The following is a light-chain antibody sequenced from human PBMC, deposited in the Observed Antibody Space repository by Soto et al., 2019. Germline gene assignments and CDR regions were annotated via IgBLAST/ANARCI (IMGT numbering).Light chain of an antibody. Sequence: QSVLTQLASVYGSPGQSITISCTGTSSDVGGYNYVSWYQQHPGKAPKLMIYDVSNRPSGVSNRFSGSKSGNTASLTISGLQAEDEADYYCSSYTSSSTLVFGGGTKVTVL. J-gene: IGLJ2*01. CDR2: DVS. CDR3: SSYTSSSTLV. V-gene: IGLV2-14*01. CDR1: SSDVGGYNY.